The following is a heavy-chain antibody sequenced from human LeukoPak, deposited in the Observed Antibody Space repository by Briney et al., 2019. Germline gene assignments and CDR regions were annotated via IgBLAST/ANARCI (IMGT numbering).Heavy chain of an antibody. CDR2: IESDGRT. D-gene: IGHD4-17*01. CDR3: ARAGKDYGDYTLLDY. Sequence: GGSLRLSCAASGFTLSSHWMHWVRQVPGKGLVSVSRIESDGRTAYADSVKGRFIISRDNAKNSLYLQMNSLRAEDTAVYYCARAGKDYGDYTLLDYWGQGTLVTVSS. V-gene: IGHV3-74*01. J-gene: IGHJ4*02. CDR1: GFTLSSHW.